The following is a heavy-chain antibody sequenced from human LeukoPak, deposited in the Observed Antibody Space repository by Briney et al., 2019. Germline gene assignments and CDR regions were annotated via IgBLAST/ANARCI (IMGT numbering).Heavy chain of an antibody. CDR1: GFNFGEYG. J-gene: IGHJ4*02. V-gene: IGHV3-20*04. CDR3: ARAVPSRPTASAPLDS. D-gene: IGHD2-2*01. Sequence: GGSLRLSCAASGFNFGEYGMTWVRQAPGEGLEWVSGINWSGRSTTYADSVKGRFTISRDNAKNFLYLQVNSLRADDTALYYCARAVPSRPTASAPLDSWGQGTLVTVSS. CDR2: INWSGRST.